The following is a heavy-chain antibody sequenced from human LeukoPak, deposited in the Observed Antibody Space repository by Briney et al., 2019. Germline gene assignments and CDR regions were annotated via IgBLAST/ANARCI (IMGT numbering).Heavy chain of an antibody. CDR3: AKDGKNYFDY. Sequence: PEGSLRLSCAASGFTFDDYAMHWVRQAPGKGLAWVSLITWDGGSTYYADSVKGRFTISRDNSKNSLSLQMNSLRAEDTALYYCAKDGKNYFDYWGQGTLVTVSS. J-gene: IGHJ4*02. CDR2: ITWDGGST. V-gene: IGHV3-43D*03. CDR1: GFTFDDYA.